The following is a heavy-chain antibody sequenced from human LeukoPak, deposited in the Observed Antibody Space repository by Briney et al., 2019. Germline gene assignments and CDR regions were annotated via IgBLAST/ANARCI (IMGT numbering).Heavy chain of an antibody. J-gene: IGHJ4*02. CDR2: THPSGNT. D-gene: IGHD6-19*01. Sequence: SETLSLTCTVSGSSLTDYFWSWIRQSPGRGLEWIGYTHPSGNTNYNPSLKSRVTISVDTSKNQFSLKLSSVTAADTAVYYCAGRITVAGFDYWGQGTLVTVSS. CDR1: GSSLTDYF. CDR3: AGRITVAGFDY. V-gene: IGHV4-4*09.